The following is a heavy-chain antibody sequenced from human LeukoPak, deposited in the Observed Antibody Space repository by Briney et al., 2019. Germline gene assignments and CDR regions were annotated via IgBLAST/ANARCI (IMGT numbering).Heavy chain of an antibody. CDR3: ARGGRDGYTLYPLDY. CDR1: VGSISSYN. V-gene: IGHV4-59*08. D-gene: IGHD5-24*01. J-gene: IGHJ4*02. Sequence: PSETLSLTCTVSVGSISSYNWSWIRQPPGKGLEWIGYIYYSGSTNYNPSLKSRVTISVDTSKNQLSLKLRSVTAADTAVYYCARGGRDGYTLYPLDYWGQGTLVTVSS. CDR2: IYYSGST.